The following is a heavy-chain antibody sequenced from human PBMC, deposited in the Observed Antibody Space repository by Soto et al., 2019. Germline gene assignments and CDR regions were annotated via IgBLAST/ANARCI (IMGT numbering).Heavy chain of an antibody. Sequence: LKISCKGSGYSFTSYWIGWVRQMPGKGLEWMGIIYPGDSDTRYSPSFQGQVTISADKSISTAYLQWSSLKASDTAMYYCARIAAAAPYYYYGMDVWGQGTTVTVSS. CDR2: IYPGDSDT. J-gene: IGHJ6*02. CDR3: ARIAAAAPYYYYGMDV. CDR1: GYSFTSYW. D-gene: IGHD6-13*01. V-gene: IGHV5-51*01.